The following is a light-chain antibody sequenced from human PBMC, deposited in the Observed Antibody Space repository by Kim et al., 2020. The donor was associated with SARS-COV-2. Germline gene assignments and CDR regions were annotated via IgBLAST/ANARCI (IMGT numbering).Light chain of an antibody. CDR3: SSYTLTSTWV. Sequence: GQSTTISCTGTYSDIGSFAYVSWYQQYPGKAPRLIIHDVTERPSGISNRFSGSGSGNTASLTISGRQAEDEADYHCSSYTLTSTWVFGGGTQLTVL. J-gene: IGLJ3*02. V-gene: IGLV2-14*03. CDR1: YSDIGSFAY. CDR2: DVT.